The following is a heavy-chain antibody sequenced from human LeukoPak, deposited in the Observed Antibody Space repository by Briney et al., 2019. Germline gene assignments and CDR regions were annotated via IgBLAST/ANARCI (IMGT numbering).Heavy chain of an antibody. CDR1: GFTFSSYG. D-gene: IGHD3-3*01. V-gene: IGHV3-30*03. CDR3: ARDAGHHYDFWSGYFSSDAGRPFDI. CDR2: ISYDGSNK. Sequence: GGSLRLSCAASGFTFSSYGMHWVRQAPGKGLEWVAVISYDGSNKYYADSVKGRFTISRDNSKNTLYLQMNSLRAEDTAVYYCARDAGHHYDFWSGYFSSDAGRPFDIWGQGTMVTVSS. J-gene: IGHJ3*02.